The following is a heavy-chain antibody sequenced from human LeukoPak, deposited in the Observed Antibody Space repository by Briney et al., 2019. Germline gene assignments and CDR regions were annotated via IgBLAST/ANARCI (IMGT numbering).Heavy chain of an antibody. V-gene: IGHV4-31*03. Sequence: PSETLSLTCTDSGGSISSGGYYWSWIRQHPGKGLEWIGYIYYSGSTYYNPSLKSRVTISVDTSKNQFSLKLSSVTAADTAVYYCARSHPIVFNAFDIWGQGTMVTVSS. CDR2: IYYSGST. D-gene: IGHD3-16*02. J-gene: IGHJ3*02. CDR3: ARSHPIVFNAFDI. CDR1: GGSISSGGYY.